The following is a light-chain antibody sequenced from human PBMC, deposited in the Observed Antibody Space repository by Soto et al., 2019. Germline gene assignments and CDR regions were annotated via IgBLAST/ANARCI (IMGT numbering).Light chain of an antibody. CDR2: AAS. CDR1: QDIRND. CDR3: LQHNSYPWT. J-gene: IGKJ1*01. Sequence: DIQMTQSPSSLSASVGDRVTITCRASQDIRNDLVWYQQKPGKAPKRLIYAASSLQSGVPSRFSGSGSGTEFTLTISSRQPEDFTTFYCLQHNSYPWTFGQGTKVEIK. V-gene: IGKV1-17*01.